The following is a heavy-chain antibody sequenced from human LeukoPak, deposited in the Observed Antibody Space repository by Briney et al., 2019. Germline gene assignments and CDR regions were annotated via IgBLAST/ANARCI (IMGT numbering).Heavy chain of an antibody. Sequence: TGGSLRLSCVASGFTFSSYWMSWVRQAPGKGLEWVANIKPDGSDKFYVDSVKGRFTISRDNAKNSVYLQMNSLRVEETAVYYCARGGSDYWGQGTLVTVSS. V-gene: IGHV3-7*01. J-gene: IGHJ4*02. CDR2: IKPDGSDK. CDR3: ARGGSDY. D-gene: IGHD2-15*01. CDR1: GFTFSSYW.